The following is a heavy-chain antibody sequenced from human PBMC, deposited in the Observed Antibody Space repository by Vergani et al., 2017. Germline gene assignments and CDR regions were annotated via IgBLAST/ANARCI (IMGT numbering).Heavy chain of an antibody. CDR1: SSPFTTYS. CDR2: INPSGGST. Sequence: QVQLVQSGADVTKPPAPFQSSSPPFSSPFTTYSIPFVPQPPXLPVLFLRIINPSGGSTSDAQKFQGRVTMTRDTSPSTVYMELSSLRSEDTAVYYCARDSRHVKMSGQLPPYFDYWGQGTLVTVSS. V-gene: IGHV1-46*03. J-gene: IGHJ4*02. CDR3: ARDSRHVKMSGQLPPYFDY. D-gene: IGHD1-7*01.